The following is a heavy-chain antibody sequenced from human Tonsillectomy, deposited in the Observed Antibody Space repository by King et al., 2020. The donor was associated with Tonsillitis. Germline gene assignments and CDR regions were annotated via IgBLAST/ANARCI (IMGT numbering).Heavy chain of an antibody. CDR1: GGSISSYY. CDR2: ISDSGST. V-gene: IGHV4-59*01. Sequence: QLQESGPGLVKPSETLSLTCTVSGGSISSYYWSWIRQPPGKGLEWIGYISDSGSTNYNPSLKSRVTISIDTSKNQFSLKLSSVTAADTAVYCCARDNSAGAIPWKAFDIWGQGTMVTVSS. D-gene: IGHD1-26*01. CDR3: ARDNSAGAIPWKAFDI. J-gene: IGHJ3*02.